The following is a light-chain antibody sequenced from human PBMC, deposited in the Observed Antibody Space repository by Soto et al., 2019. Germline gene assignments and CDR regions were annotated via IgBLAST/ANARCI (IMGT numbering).Light chain of an antibody. CDR1: SSDVGSHPL. J-gene: IGLJ3*02. V-gene: IGLV2-23*01. CDR3: CAFTSAGTGV. Sequence: QSALTQPASVSGSPGQSITISCAGTSSDVGSHPLVSWYQQHPGKAPKLMISEDTKRPSGVSNHFSGSKSGNMASLTISGLQAEDEADYYCCAFTSAGTGVFGGGTQLTVL. CDR2: EDT.